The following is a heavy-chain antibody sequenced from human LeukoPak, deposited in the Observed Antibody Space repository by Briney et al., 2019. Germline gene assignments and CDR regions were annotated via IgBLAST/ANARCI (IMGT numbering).Heavy chain of an antibody. CDR2: ISYDGSNK. D-gene: IGHD4-11*01. J-gene: IGHJ6*02. V-gene: IGHV3-30*18. CDR1: GFTFSSYG. CDR3: AKDRGVTSYYGMDV. Sequence: PGRSLRLSCAASGFTFSSYGMHWVRQAPGKGLEWVAVISYDGSNKYYADSVKGRFTISRDNSKNTLYLQMNSLRAEDTAVYYCAKDRGVTSYYGMDVWGQGTTVTVSS.